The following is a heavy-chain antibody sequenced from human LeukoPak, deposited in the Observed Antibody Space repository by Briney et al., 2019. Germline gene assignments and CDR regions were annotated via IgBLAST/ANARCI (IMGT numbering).Heavy chain of an antibody. J-gene: IGHJ4*02. Sequence: SVKVSCKASGGTFSSYAISWVRQAPGQGLEWMGGIIPIFGTANYAQKFQGRVTITADESTSTAYMELSSLRSEDTAVYYCARGGKRWLQLQGSFDYWGQGTLVTVSS. V-gene: IGHV1-69*13. CDR2: IIPIFGTA. D-gene: IGHD5-24*01. CDR3: ARGGKRWLQLQGSFDY. CDR1: GGTFSSYA.